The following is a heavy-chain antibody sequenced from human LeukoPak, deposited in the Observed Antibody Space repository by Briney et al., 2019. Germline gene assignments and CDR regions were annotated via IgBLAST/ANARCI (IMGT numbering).Heavy chain of an antibody. J-gene: IGHJ4*02. D-gene: IGHD5-18*01. CDR1: GDSVSSNSAA. CDR2: TYYRSKWYN. Sequence: SQTLSLTCAISGDSVSSNSAAWNWIRQSPSRGLEWLGRTYYRSKWYNDYAVSVKSRITINPDTSKNQFSLQLNSVTPEDTAVYYCARGTWIQLWLPHGHISYWGQGTLVTVSS. CDR3: ARGTWIQLWLPHGHISY. V-gene: IGHV6-1*01.